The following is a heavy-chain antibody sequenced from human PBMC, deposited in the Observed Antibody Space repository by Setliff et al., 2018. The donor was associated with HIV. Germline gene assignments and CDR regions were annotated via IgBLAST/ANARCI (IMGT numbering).Heavy chain of an antibody. CDR3: ARHGGYNPLDY. CDR2: IYPGDSDT. V-gene: IGHV5-51*01. D-gene: IGHD5-12*01. J-gene: IGHJ4*02. CDR1: GYKFTSYW. Sequence: GESLKISCKDSGYKFTSYWVGWVRQMPGRGLEWMGIIYPGDSDTKYSPSFQGQVTISADKSISTAYLQWSSLKASDTAMYYCARHGGYNPLDYWGQGTLVTVSS.